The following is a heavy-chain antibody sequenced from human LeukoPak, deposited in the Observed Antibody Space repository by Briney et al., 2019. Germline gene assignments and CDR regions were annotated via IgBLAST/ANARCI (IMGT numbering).Heavy chain of an antibody. CDR2: IKQDGSEK. CDR1: GFTFSSYW. Sequence: GSLRLSCAASGFTFSSYWMGWVRQAPGKGLEWVANIKQDGSEKYYVDSVKGRFTISRDNAKNSLYLQMNSLRAEDTAVYYCARDRLALGATTGYWGQGTLVTVSS. V-gene: IGHV3-7*01. J-gene: IGHJ4*02. D-gene: IGHD1-26*01. CDR3: ARDRLALGATTGY.